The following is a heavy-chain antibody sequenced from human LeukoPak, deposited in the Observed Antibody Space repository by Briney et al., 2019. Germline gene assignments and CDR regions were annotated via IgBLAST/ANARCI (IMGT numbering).Heavy chain of an antibody. V-gene: IGHV3-23*01. CDR3: AKDLDIVATITGN. D-gene: IGHD5-12*01. CDR1: GFTFSSYA. J-gene: IGHJ4*02. Sequence: GRSLRLSCAASGFTFSSYAMSWVRQAPGKGLEWVSGVSGSGGSTYYADSVKGRFTISRDNSKNTLYLQMNSLRAEDTAVYYCAKDLDIVATITGNWGQGTLVTVSS. CDR2: VSGSGGST.